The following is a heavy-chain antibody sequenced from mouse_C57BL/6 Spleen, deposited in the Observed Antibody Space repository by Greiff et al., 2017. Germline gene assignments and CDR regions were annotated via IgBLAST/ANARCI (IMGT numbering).Heavy chain of an antibody. J-gene: IGHJ4*01. CDR1: GYNFTSYW. CDR3: ARRPNDYDAMDY. Sequence: QVQLQQPGAELVKPGASVKLSCKASGYNFTSYWMQWVKQRPGQGLEWIGEIDPSDSYTNYNQKFKGKATLTVDTSSSTAYMQLSSLTSEDSAVYYCARRPNDYDAMDYWGQGTSVTVSS. CDR2: IDPSDSYT. V-gene: IGHV1-50*01.